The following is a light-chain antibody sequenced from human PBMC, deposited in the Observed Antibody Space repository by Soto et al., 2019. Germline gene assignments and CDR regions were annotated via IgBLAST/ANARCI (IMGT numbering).Light chain of an antibody. CDR2: AAS. CDR1: QSIKSY. CDR3: QQSSSTWT. J-gene: IGKJ1*01. Sequence: DIQMTQSPSSLSASVGDRVTITCRASQSIKSYLNWYQQKPGRAPNILISAASTLQTGVPSRFSGSGSGTDFALTISGLQPDDFATYYCQQSSSTWTFGQGTKVDIK. V-gene: IGKV1-39*01.